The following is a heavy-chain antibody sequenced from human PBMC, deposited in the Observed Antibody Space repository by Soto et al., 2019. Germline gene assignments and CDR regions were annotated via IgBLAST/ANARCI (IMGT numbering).Heavy chain of an antibody. CDR2: IYPGDSDT. D-gene: IGHD3-10*01. J-gene: IGHJ6*02. CDR1: GYSFTSYW. Sequence: GESLKLSWKGSGYSFTSYWSGWVRQMPGKGLEWMGIIYPGDSDTRYSPSFQGQVAISADKSISTAYLQWSSLKASDTAMYYCASGAHTMVRDYGMDVWGQGTTVTVSS. V-gene: IGHV5-51*01. CDR3: ASGAHTMVRDYGMDV.